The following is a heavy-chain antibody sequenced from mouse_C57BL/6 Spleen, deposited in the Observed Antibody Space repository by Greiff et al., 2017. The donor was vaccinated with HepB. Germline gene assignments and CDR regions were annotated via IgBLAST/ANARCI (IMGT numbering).Heavy chain of an antibody. Sequence: QVQLKESGAELVKPGASVKLSCKASGYTFTSYWMQWVKQRPGQGLEWIGEIDPSDSYTNYNQKFKGKATLTVDTSSSTAYMQLSSLTSEDSAVYYCAVITTGRDYFDYWGQGTTLTVSS. CDR2: IDPSDSYT. CDR3: AVITTGRDYFDY. J-gene: IGHJ2*01. CDR1: GYTFTSYW. D-gene: IGHD1-1*01. V-gene: IGHV1-50*01.